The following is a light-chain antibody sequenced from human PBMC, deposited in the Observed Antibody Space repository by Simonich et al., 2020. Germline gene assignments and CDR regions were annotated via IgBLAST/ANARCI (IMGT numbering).Light chain of an antibody. J-gene: IGKJ4*01. V-gene: IGKV3-15*01. CDR1: QSVSSN. Sequence: EILLTQSPATLSVSPGESATLSCRASQSVSSNLAWYQQQSGQAPRLLSSGASTRATVIPARFSGSGSGTEFTLTISSMQSEDFAVYYCQQYNNWPLTFGGGTKVEIK. CDR3: QQYNNWPLT. CDR2: GAS.